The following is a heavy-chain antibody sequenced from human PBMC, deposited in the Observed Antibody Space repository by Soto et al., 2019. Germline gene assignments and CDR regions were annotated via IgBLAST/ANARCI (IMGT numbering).Heavy chain of an antibody. CDR1: GYTLTELS. Sequence: ASVKVSCKVSGYTLTELSMHWVRQAPGKGLEWMGGFDPEDGETIYAQKFQGRVTMTEDTSTDTAYMELSSLRSEDTAVYYCATVYGSGMTPVYYYYYGMDVWGQGTTVTVSS. CDR3: ATVYGSGMTPVYYYYYGMDV. D-gene: IGHD3-10*01. CDR2: FDPEDGET. J-gene: IGHJ6*02. V-gene: IGHV1-24*01.